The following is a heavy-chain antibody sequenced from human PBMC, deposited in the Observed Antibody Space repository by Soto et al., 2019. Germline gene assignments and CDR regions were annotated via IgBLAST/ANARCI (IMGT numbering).Heavy chain of an antibody. CDR1: GFTFSSYD. CDR3: ARVSAIFLVVPYTGHYYGMDV. V-gene: IGHV3-13*01. D-gene: IGHD3-3*01. CDR2: IGTAGDT. J-gene: IGHJ6*02. Sequence: GSLRLSCASSGFTFSSYDMHWVRQATGKGLEWVSAIGTAGDTYYPGSVKGRFTISRENAKNSLYLQMNSLRAEDTAVYYCARVSAIFLVVPYTGHYYGMDVWGQRSTVTGSS.